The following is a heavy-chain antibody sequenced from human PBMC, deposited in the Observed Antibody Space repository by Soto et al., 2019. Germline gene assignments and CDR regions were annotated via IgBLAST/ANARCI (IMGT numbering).Heavy chain of an antibody. D-gene: IGHD4-17*01. CDR1: GYTFTSYD. V-gene: IGHV1-8*01. CDR3: ARWTTVTTKAAFDI. J-gene: IGHJ3*02. Sequence: ASVKVSCKASGYTFTSYDINWVRQATGQGLEWMGWMNPNSGNTGYAQKFQGRVTMTRNTSISTAYMELSSLRSEDAAVYYCARWTTVTTKAAFDIWGQGTMVTVSS. CDR2: MNPNSGNT.